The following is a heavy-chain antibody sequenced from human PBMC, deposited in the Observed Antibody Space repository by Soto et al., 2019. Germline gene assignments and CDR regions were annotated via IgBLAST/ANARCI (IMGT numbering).Heavy chain of an antibody. CDR3: AKDPMIVVVIHTPNYFDY. CDR2: ISGSGGST. D-gene: IGHD3-22*01. CDR1: GFTFSSYA. V-gene: IGHV3-23*01. Sequence: GGSLRLSCAASGFTFSSYAMSWVRQAPGKGLEWVSAISGSGGSTYYADSVKGRFTISRDNSKNTLYLQMNSLRAEDTAVYYCAKDPMIVVVIHTPNYFDYWGQGTLVTVSS. J-gene: IGHJ4*02.